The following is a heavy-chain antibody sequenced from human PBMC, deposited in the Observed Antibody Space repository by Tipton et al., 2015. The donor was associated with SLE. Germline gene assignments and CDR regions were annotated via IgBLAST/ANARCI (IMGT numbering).Heavy chain of an antibody. D-gene: IGHD5-24*01. Sequence: TLSLTCAVYGGSFSDYFWSWIRQPPGKGLDWIGEIKHDRITNYNPSLKSRVTISVDTSKNQVSLTLRSVTAADTAMYYCVRGIDGTVAEEWGQGTLVTVSS. J-gene: IGHJ1*01. CDR1: GGSFSDYF. CDR3: VRGIDGTVAEE. CDR2: IKHDRIT. V-gene: IGHV4-34*01.